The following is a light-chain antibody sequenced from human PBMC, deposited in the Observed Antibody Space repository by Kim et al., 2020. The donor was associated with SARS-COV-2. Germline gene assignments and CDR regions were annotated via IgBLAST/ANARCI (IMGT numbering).Light chain of an antibody. CDR2: YDS. J-gene: IGLJ1*01. CDR1: DTVSII. Sequence: APGKTGSVTCGRNDTVSIIVRWWPGKPSQAPVVVSHYDSVRPSGIAERFSGSDSGDTATLTISRVAAGDQVDYYCQVGNSSSDQGVFGTGTKVTVL. CDR3: QVGNSSSDQGV. V-gene: IGLV3-21*04.